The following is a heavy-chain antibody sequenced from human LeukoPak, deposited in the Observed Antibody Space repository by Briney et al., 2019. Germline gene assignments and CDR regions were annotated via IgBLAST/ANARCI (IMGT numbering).Heavy chain of an antibody. CDR2: ITTGGDTT. D-gene: IGHD3-10*01. J-gene: IGHJ4*02. CDR1: GITFSRLP. Sequence: SGGSLRLSCAVSGITFSRLPMTWVRQAPGKGLQWVSAITTGGDTTFYADSVKGRFTISRDNSKNMLHLQMNSLRAEDTAVYYCAKASGTYLRYYFDYWGQGTLVTVSS. V-gene: IGHV3-23*01. CDR3: AKASGTYLRYYFDY.